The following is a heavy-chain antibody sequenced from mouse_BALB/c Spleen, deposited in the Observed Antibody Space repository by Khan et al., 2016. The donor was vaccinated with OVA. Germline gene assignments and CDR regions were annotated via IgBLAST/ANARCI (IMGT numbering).Heavy chain of an antibody. CDR3: ARTARIKY. Sequence: EVQLQESGPGLVKPSQSLSLTCTVTGYSITSGYGWNWNRQFPGNQLEWMGYISYSGSTNYNPSLQSRISITRDTSKYPFFRQLKSTTTEATATYACARTARIKYWGQGTTLTVSS. D-gene: IGHD1-2*01. J-gene: IGHJ2*01. V-gene: IGHV3-2*02. CDR2: ISYSGST. CDR1: GYSITSGYG.